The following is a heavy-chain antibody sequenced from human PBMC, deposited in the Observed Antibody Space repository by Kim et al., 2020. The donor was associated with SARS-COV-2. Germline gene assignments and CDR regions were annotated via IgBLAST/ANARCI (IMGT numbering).Heavy chain of an antibody. D-gene: IGHD1-26*01. V-gene: IGHV1-24*01. CDR3: ATDQQWGGSYDY. Sequence: IYAQKFQGRVTMTEDTSTDTAYMELSSLRSEDTAVYYCATDQQWGGSYDYWGQGTLVTVSS. J-gene: IGHJ4*02.